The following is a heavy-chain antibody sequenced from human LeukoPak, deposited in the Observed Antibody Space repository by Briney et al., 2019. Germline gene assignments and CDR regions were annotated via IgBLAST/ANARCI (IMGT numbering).Heavy chain of an antibody. V-gene: IGHV3-23*01. D-gene: IGHD3-22*01. CDR2: ISGSGGST. J-gene: IGHJ6*02. CDR1: GFTFSSYA. Sequence: PGGSLRLSCAASGFTFSSYAMSWVGQAPGKGLEWVSSISGSGGSTYYADSVKGRFTISRDNSKNTLYLQMNSLRAEDTAVYYCAREYYYDSSGYFRVYYYYGMDVWGQGTTVTVSS. CDR3: AREYYYDSSGYFRVYYYYGMDV.